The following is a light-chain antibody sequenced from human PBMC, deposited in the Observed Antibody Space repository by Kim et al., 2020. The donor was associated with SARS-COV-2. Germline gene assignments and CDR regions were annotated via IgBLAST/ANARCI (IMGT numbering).Light chain of an antibody. J-gene: IGKJ1*01. CDR2: DAS. Sequence: DIQMTQSPSAVSASVGDRVTITCRASQNIDKYLAWYQQKPGEAPKLLIHDASDLESGVPSRFSGSGSGTDFTLIINSLQPDDFATYFCQQSYHYWTFGLGTKVEVK. V-gene: IGKV1-5*01. CDR3: QQSYHYWT. CDR1: QNIDKY.